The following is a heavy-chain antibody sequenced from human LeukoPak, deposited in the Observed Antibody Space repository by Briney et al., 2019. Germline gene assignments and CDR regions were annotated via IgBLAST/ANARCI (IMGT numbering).Heavy chain of an antibody. D-gene: IGHD3-10*01. CDR2: ISHDGGNK. CDR3: ARDKSYFGSGNYHYFDS. V-gene: IGHV3-30*03. CDR1: GFAFSQFP. Sequence: PGRSLRLSCVASGFAFSQFPVHWVRQAPGKRLEWVAFISHDGGNKKYGDSVKGRFTIPRDNSKNTVYLQMNSLRPEDTALYYCARDKSYFGSGNYHYFDSWGQGALVIVSS. J-gene: IGHJ4*02.